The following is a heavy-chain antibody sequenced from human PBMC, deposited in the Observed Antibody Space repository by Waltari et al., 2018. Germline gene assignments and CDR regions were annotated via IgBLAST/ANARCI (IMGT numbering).Heavy chain of an antibody. CDR3: ARDRGWRYYDSSGYYYVGFDY. CDR2: IYYSGST. V-gene: IGHV4-59*11. J-gene: IGHJ4*02. Sequence: QVQLQESGPGLVKPSETLSLTCTVSGGSISSHYWSWIRQPPGTGLEWIGYIYYSGSTNYNPSLKSRVTISVDTSKNQFSLKLSSVTAADTAVYYCARDRGWRYYDSSGYYYVGFDYWGQGTLVTVSS. CDR1: GGSISSHY. D-gene: IGHD3-22*01.